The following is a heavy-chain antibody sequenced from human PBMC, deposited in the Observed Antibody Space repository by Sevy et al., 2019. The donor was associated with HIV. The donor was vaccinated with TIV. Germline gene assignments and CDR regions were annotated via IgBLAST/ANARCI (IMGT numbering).Heavy chain of an antibody. CDR2: IYYSGST. Sequence: SETLSLTCTVSGGTISSGDYYWSRIRQPPGKGLEWIGYIYYSGSTYYNPSLKSRVTISVDTSKNQFSLKLSSVTAADTAVYYCARASDYYDSSGYYNYWGQGTLVTVSS. J-gene: IGHJ4*02. D-gene: IGHD3-22*01. CDR1: GGTISSGDYY. CDR3: ARASDYYDSSGYYNY. V-gene: IGHV4-30-4*01.